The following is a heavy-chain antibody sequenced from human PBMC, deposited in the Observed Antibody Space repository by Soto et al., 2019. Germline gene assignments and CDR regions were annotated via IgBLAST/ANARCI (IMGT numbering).Heavy chain of an antibody. V-gene: IGHV1-8*01. J-gene: IGHJ6*02. Sequence: QVQLVQSGAEVKKPGASVKVSCKASGYTFTSYDINWVRQSTGQGLEWMGWMNPNSGNTGYAQKLQGRVTMTRNTSISTAYMKLSSLRSEDTAVYYCARGWVTYYDFWSGYYGNYYGMDVWGHGTTVTVSS. D-gene: IGHD3-3*01. CDR2: MNPNSGNT. CDR1: GYTFTSYD. CDR3: ARGWVTYYDFWSGYYGNYYGMDV.